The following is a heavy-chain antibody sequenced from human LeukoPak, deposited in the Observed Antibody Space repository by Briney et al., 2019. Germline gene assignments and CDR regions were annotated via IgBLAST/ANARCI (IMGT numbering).Heavy chain of an antibody. D-gene: IGHD3-22*01. CDR2: ISAYNGNT. J-gene: IGHJ5*02. CDR3: ARAGVYHYDSSAYYPNWFDP. V-gene: IGHV1-18*01. Sequence: ASVKVSCKASGYTFISYGISWVRQAPGQGLEWMGWISAYNGNTNYAQKLQGRVTMTTDTSTSTAYMELRSLRSDDTAVYYCARAGVYHYDSSAYYPNWFDPWGQGTPVAVSS. CDR1: GYTFISYG.